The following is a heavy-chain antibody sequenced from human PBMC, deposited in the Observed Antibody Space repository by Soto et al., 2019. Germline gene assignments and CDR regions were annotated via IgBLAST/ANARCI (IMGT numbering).Heavy chain of an antibody. CDR1: GFSFNIFA. Sequence: GGSLRLSCAASGFSFNIFAMNWVRQAPGQGLEWVSGISGGGGSTYYADSVKGRFTISRDNSNNTLYLQINSLRAEDTAVYYCAKDPTSYDSSAQFDSWGQGT. J-gene: IGHJ4*02. CDR2: ISGGGGST. V-gene: IGHV3-23*01. D-gene: IGHD3-22*01. CDR3: AKDPTSYDSSAQFDS.